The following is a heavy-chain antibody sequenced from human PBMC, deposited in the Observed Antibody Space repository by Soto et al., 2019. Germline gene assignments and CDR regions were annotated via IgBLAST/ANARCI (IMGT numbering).Heavy chain of an antibody. CDR1: GYTFTSYA. Sequence: QVQLVQSGAEVKKPGASVKVSCKASGYTFTSYAMHWVRQAPGQRLEWMGWINAGNGNTKYSQKFQGRVTITRDTXASTVYRELSSLRSEDTAVYYCARGLNGYLHYFDYWGQGTLVTVSS. CDR3: ARGLNGYLHYFDY. CDR2: INAGNGNT. V-gene: IGHV1-3*01. D-gene: IGHD5-18*01. J-gene: IGHJ4*02.